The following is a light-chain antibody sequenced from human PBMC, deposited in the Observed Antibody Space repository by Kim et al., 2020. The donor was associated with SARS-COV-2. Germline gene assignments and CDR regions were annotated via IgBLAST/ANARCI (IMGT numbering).Light chain of an antibody. Sequence: SYELTQPPSVSVAPGKTARITCGGNNIGSKSVHWYQQKPGQAPVLVIYYDSDRPSGIPERFSGSNSGNTATLTISRVEAGDEADYYCQVWDSSSDHVVFGGGTQLTV. V-gene: IGLV3-21*04. CDR3: QVWDSSSDHVV. CDR2: YDS. J-gene: IGLJ2*01. CDR1: NIGSKS.